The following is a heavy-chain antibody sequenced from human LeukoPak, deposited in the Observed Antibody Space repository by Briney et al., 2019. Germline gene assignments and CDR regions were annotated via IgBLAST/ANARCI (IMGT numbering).Heavy chain of an antibody. V-gene: IGHV3-23*01. CDR2: ISGSGGST. D-gene: IGHD3-16*02. CDR1: GFTFSNYA. Sequence: GGSLRLSCAASGFTFSNYAMSWVRQAPGKGLEGVSAISGSGGSTYYADSVKSRFTISRDNSKNTLYLQMNSLRAEDTAVYYCALNGREVPSGAFDIWGQGTMVTVSS. J-gene: IGHJ3*02. CDR3: ALNGREVPSGAFDI.